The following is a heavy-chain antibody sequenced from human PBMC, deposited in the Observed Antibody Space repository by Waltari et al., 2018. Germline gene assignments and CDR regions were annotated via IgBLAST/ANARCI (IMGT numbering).Heavy chain of an antibody. Sequence: QVQLVQSGAEVKKPGSSVKVSCKASGGTFSSYAINWVRQAPGQGLEWMGGIIPAFGTANYAQRFQGRVTITTEESTSTAYMELSSLKPEDTAVYYCTRVTGGSWEGGFDPWGQGTLVTVSS. CDR3: TRVTGGSWEGGFDP. D-gene: IGHD6-13*01. J-gene: IGHJ5*02. V-gene: IGHV1-69*05. CDR2: IIPAFGTA. CDR1: GGTFSSYA.